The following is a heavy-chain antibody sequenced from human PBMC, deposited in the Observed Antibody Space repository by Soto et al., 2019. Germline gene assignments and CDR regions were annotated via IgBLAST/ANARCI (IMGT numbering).Heavy chain of an antibody. J-gene: IGHJ4*02. CDR3: PRGGYYYNSSRYYYSFHX. CDR1: GFTFSDCY. CDR2: MSGSSRYT. Sequence: GGSLRLSFAASGFTFSDCYMSWIRQAPGKGLEGVSDMSGSSRYTGFAYSVKGRLTISRDKDKNSLYLQMNSLIAEDTAVYYCPRGGYYYNSSRYYYSFHXWGQAPLVTVSX. V-gene: IGHV3-11*06. D-gene: IGHD3-22*01.